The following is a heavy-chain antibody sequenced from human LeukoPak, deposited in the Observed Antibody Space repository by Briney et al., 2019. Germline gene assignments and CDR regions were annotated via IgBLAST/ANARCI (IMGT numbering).Heavy chain of an antibody. CDR1: GFTFSSYG. Sequence: GGSLRLSCAASGFTFSSYGMHWVRQAPGKGLEWVAFIRYDGSNKYYADSVKGRFTISRDNAKNSLYLQMNSLRAEDTAVYYCARIRDGYNGGPSGAFDIWGQGTMVTVSS. V-gene: IGHV3-30*02. J-gene: IGHJ3*02. D-gene: IGHD5-24*01. CDR2: IRYDGSNK. CDR3: ARIRDGYNGGPSGAFDI.